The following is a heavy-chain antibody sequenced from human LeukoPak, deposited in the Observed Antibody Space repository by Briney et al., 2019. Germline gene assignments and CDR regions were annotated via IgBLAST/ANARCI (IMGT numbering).Heavy chain of an antibody. CDR1: GGSISSGSYY. Sequence: PSETLSLTCTVSGGSISSGSYYWSWIRQPAGKGLEWIGRIYTSGSTNYNPSLKSRVAISVDTSKNQFSLKLSSVTAADTAVYYCARDGSDGYNINKIFDYWGQGTLVTVSS. CDR2: IYTSGST. J-gene: IGHJ4*02. CDR3: ARDGSDGYNINKIFDY. V-gene: IGHV4-61*02. D-gene: IGHD5-24*01.